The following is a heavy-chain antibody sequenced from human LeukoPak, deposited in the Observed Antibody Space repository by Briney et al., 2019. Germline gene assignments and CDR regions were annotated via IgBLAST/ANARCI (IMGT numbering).Heavy chain of an antibody. V-gene: IGHV3-23*01. J-gene: IGHJ4*02. CDR2: ISGSGGST. Sequence: GGSLRLSCAASGFTFSSYAMSWVRQAPGKGLEWVSAISGSGGSTYYAVSVKGRFTISRDNSKNTLYLQMNSLRAEDTAVYYCASSRMTTVTTAPSYKAYYFDYWGQGTLVTVSS. CDR1: GFTFSSYA. CDR3: ASSRMTTVTTAPSYKAYYFDY. D-gene: IGHD4-11*01.